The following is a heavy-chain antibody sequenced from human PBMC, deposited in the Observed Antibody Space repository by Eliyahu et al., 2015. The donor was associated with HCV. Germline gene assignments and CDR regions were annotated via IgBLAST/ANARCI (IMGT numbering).Heavy chain of an antibody. D-gene: IGHD5-18*01. V-gene: IGHV3-74*01. Sequence: EVQLVESGGGLVQPGGSLRLSCASSGFPFTPFWMHWVRQVPGKGLVWVSHINSDGSTTAYADSVKGRFTISRDNAKDTLYLQMDSLRDDDTAIYYCARDRGLPDAFDVWGQGTMVTVSS. CDR3: ARDRGLPDAFDV. J-gene: IGHJ3*01. CDR1: GFPFTPFW. CDR2: INSDGSTT.